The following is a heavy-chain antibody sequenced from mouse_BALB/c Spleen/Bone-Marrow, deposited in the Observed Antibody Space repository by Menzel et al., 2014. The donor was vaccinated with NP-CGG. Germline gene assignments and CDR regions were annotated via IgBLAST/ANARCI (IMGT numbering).Heavy chain of an antibody. CDR2: IWSGGNT. Sequence: VQLQESGPGLVQPSQSLSITCTVSGFSLTTYGAHWVRQSPGKGLEWLGAIWSGGNTDYNAAFISRLSISKDNSKSQVFFEMNSLQVYDTAIYYCARKLRFYAMDYWGQGTSVTVSS. CDR3: ARKLRFYAMDY. J-gene: IGHJ4*01. D-gene: IGHD1-1*01. V-gene: IGHV2-2*01. CDR1: GFSLTTYG.